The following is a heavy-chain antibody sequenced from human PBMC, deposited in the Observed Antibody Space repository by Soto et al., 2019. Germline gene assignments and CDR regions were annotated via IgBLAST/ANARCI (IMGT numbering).Heavy chain of an antibody. D-gene: IGHD5-18*01. J-gene: IGHJ6*02. CDR2: ISGSGGST. Sequence: PGGSLRLSCAASGFTFSSYAMSWVRQAPGKGLEWVSAISGSGGSTYYADSVKGRFTISRDNSKNTLYLQMNSLRAEDTAVYYCAKADTAMVTTTYYYGMDVWGQGTTVTV. CDR1: GFTFSSYA. V-gene: IGHV3-23*01. CDR3: AKADTAMVTTTYYYGMDV.